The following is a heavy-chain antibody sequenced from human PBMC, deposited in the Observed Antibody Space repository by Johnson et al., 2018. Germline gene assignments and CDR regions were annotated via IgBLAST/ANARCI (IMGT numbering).Heavy chain of an antibody. D-gene: IGHD5-12*01. Sequence: LVQSGGELVQPGGSLRLSCAASGFTFSKTWMNWVRQAPGKGLEWVGRIKIKTDGGAIEYGAPVTGRFTISRDDSKNTLDLQMNSLKTEDTAVYYCITGYPNYMDVWGRGTTVTVSS. CDR2: IKIKTDGGAI. CDR1: GFTFSKTW. J-gene: IGHJ6*03. CDR3: ITGYPNYMDV. V-gene: IGHV3-15*07.